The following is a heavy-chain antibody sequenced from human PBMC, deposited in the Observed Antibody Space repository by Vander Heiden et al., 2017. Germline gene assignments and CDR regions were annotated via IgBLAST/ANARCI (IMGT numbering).Heavy chain of an antibody. CDR3: ARKLEWLHFDY. J-gene: IGHJ4*02. Sequence: QSQLQESGPGLVKPSPTLSPTRTVSCCATSTGGYYWSWIRQHPGKGLEWIGYIYYGGSTYYNPSLKSRVTISVDASKNQFSLKLGSVTAADTAVYYCARKLEWLHFDYWGQGTLVTVSS. D-gene: IGHD3-3*01. V-gene: IGHV4-31*03. CDR1: CCATSTGGYY. CDR2: IYYGGST.